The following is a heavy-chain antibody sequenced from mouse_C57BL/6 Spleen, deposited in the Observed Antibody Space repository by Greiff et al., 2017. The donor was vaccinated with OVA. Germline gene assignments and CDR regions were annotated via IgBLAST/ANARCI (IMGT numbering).Heavy chain of an antibody. D-gene: IGHD2-4*01. CDR3: ARGDYDYGWFAY. CDR2: IYPGSGNT. Sequence: VQLQQSGAELVRPGASVKLSCKASGYTFTDYYINWVKQRPGQGLEWIARIYPGSGNTYYNEKFKGKATLTAEKSSSTAYMQLSSLTSEDSAVYFCARGDYDYGWFAYWGQGTLVTVSA. J-gene: IGHJ3*01. CDR1: GYTFTDYY. V-gene: IGHV1-76*01.